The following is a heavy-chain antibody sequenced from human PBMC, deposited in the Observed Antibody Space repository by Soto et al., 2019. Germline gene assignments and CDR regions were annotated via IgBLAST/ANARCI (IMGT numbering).Heavy chain of an antibody. Sequence: GGSLRLSCGASGFTFTRYSMNWVRQAPGKGLEWVSSISSTTNYIYYADSMKGRFTVSRDNAKNSVYLEMNSLSAEDTALYYCARESEDLTSNFDYWGQGTLVTVYS. CDR2: ISSTTNYI. V-gene: IGHV3-21*01. CDR1: GFTFTRYS. J-gene: IGHJ4*02. CDR3: ARESEDLTSNFDY.